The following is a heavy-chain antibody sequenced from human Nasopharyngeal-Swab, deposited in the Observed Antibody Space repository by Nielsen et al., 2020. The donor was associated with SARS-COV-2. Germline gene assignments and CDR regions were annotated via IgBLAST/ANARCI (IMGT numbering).Heavy chain of an antibody. CDR1: GFTFSSYG. CDR3: AKAPPETGTIVSTFDY. J-gene: IGHJ4*02. V-gene: IGHV3-30*02. CDR2: IRYDGGNK. Sequence: GESLKISCAASGFTFSSYGMHWVRQAPGKGLEWVAFIRYDGGNKYYADSVRGRFTVSRDNSKNTLYLQMNSLRAEDTAVYYCAKAPPETGTIVSTFDYWGQGTLVTVSS. D-gene: IGHD1-1*01.